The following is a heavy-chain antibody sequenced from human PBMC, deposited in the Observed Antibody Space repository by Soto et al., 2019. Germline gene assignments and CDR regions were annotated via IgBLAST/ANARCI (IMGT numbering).Heavy chain of an antibody. D-gene: IGHD6-19*01. CDR3: DVYVAGPTAIGY. J-gene: IGHJ4*02. V-gene: IGHV3-74*01. Sequence: GGSLRLSCAASGFTFSSYWMHWVRQAPGKGLVWVSRINSDGSSTSYADSVKGRFTISRDNAKNTLYLQVNSLRAEDTTVYYCDVYVAGPTAIGYWGQGTLVTVSS. CDR1: GFTFSSYW. CDR2: INSDGSST.